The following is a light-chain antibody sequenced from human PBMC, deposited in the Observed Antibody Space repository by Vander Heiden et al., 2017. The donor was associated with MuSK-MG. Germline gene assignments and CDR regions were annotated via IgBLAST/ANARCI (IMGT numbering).Light chain of an antibody. J-gene: IGKJ4*01. CDR1: QSLLYSSDNKDY. V-gene: IGKV4-1*01. Sequence: DIVMTQFPDSLAVSLGEKATINCKSSQSLLYSSDNKDYFAWYQQKPGQPPKLLISWASTRESGVPDRFSGSGSGTDFTLTISSLQAADVAVYYCQQYYTTPLTFGGGTKVEIK. CDR2: WAS. CDR3: QQYYTTPLT.